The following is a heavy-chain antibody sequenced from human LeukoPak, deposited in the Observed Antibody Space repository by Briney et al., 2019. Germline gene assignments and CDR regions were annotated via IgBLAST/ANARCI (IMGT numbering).Heavy chain of an antibody. D-gene: IGHD3-22*01. CDR3: AKDREYDSSGIDAFDI. Sequence: GGSLRLSCAASGFTISSYAMSWVRQAPGKGLEWVSAISGSGGSTYYADSVKGRFTISRDNYKNTLYLQMNSLRAEDTAVYYCAKDREYDSSGIDAFDIWGQGTMVTVSS. CDR1: GFTISSYA. V-gene: IGHV3-23*01. CDR2: ISGSGGST. J-gene: IGHJ3*02.